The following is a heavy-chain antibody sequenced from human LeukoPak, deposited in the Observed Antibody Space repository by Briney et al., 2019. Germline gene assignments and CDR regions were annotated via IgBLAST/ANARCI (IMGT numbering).Heavy chain of an antibody. CDR2: ISYIGST. D-gene: IGHD3-22*01. V-gene: IGHV4-59*11. J-gene: IGHJ3*01. Sequence: SETLSLTCTVSGGSFTTHYWSWIRQPPGKGLESIGYISYIGSTNYNPSLKSRVTISIDTSKNEVSLMLTSVTAADTAVYYCASDSISMNAFDAWGQGTMVTVSS. CDR3: ASDSISMNAFDA. CDR1: GGSFTTHY.